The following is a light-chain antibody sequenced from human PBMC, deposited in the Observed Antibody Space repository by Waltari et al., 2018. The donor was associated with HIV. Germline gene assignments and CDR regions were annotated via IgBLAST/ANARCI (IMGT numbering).Light chain of an antibody. CDR2: GAS. J-gene: IGKJ1*01. CDR3: QQYNNWPPWT. Sequence: ELVMTQSPATLSVSPGERVTLSCRASQSITTKLTWYQQTPGQPPRLLIYGASTRAPGIPDRFSGSGSGTEFTLTISSLQSEDFAIYYCQQYNNWPPWTFGQGTKVES. V-gene: IGKV3-15*01. CDR1: QSITTK.